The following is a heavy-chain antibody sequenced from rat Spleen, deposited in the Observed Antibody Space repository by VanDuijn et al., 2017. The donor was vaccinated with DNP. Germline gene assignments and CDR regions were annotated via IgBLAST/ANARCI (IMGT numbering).Heavy chain of an antibody. CDR2: ITSDGGST. Sequence: EVQLVETGGGLVQPGRSLKLSCVASGFTFSSYWMYWIRQAPGKGLEWVASITSDGGSTYYPDYVKGRFTISRDNAENTVYLQMNSLRSEDTATYYCANYNYYDGTYWGQGVMVTVSS. CDR1: GFTFSSYW. D-gene: IGHD1-12*02. J-gene: IGHJ2*01. CDR3: ANYNYYDGTY. V-gene: IGHV5-58*01.